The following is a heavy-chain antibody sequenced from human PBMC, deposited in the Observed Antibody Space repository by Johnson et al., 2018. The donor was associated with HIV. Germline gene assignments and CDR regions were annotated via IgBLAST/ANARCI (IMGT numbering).Heavy chain of an antibody. CDR2: ISGSGGST. J-gene: IGHJ3*02. V-gene: IGHV3-23*04. Sequence: VQLVESGGGVVQRGGSLRVSCAASGFTFSSYGLSWVRQAPGKGLEWVSAISGSGGSTFDADTRKGRFTISRDNSKSTLYLQMNSLRAEDTAVYYCARRGNYLADAFDIWGQGTMVTVSS. CDR1: GFTFSSYG. CDR3: ARRGNYLADAFDI. D-gene: IGHD1-7*01.